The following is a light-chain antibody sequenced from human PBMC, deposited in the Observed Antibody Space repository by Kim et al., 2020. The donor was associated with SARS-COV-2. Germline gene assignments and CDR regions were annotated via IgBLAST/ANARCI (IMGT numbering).Light chain of an antibody. Sequence: VALGQTVRITCQGDSRRSYYATWYQQKPGQAPIVVIYGKNNRPSGIPDRFSGSSSGNTASLTIIGTQAGDEADYYCNSRDSNDNVVFGGGTQLTVL. CDR2: GKN. J-gene: IGLJ2*01. V-gene: IGLV3-19*01. CDR1: SRRSYY. CDR3: NSRDSNDNVV.